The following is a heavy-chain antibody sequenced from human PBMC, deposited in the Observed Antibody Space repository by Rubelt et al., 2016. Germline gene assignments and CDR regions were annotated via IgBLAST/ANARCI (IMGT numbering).Heavy chain of an antibody. J-gene: IGHJ4*02. CDR3: ARIPTVVKRIDY. CDR1: GGSFSGYY. Sequence: QVQLQQWGAGLLKPSETLSLTCAVYGGSFSGYYWSWIRQPPGKGLEWIGEINHSGSTNYNPSSKIGVPIYVERSKNRWSLRLSSGTASDTALYDCARIPTVVKRIDYWGQGTLVTVSS. CDR2: INHSGST. D-gene: IGHD4-23*01. V-gene: IGHV4-34*01.